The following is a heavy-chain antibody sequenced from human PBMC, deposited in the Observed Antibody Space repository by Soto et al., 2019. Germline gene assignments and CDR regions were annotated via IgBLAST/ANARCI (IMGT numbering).Heavy chain of an antibody. CDR1: GFTVSNNY. J-gene: IGHJ4*02. CDR3: ATAFCTDGSSCGFDY. Sequence: GGSLRLSCAASGFTVSNNYMNWVRQAPGKGLESVSVLYSDGSTNYADSVKGRFTISRDIPKNTLYLQMNSLRVEDTALYYCATAFCTDGSSCGFDYWGQGTQVTVSS. D-gene: IGHD2-8*01. CDR2: LYSDGST. V-gene: IGHV3-53*01.